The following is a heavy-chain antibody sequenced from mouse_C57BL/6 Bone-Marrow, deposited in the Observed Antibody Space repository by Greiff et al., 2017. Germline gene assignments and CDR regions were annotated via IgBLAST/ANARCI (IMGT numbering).Heavy chain of an antibody. Sequence: QVQLKESGPELVKPGASVKLSCKASGYTFTSYDINWVKQRPGQGLEWIGWIYPRDGSTKYNEKFKGKATLTVDTSSSTAYMELHSLTSEDSAVYFCATYPFAYWGQGTLVTVSA. CDR3: ATYPFAY. CDR2: IYPRDGST. D-gene: IGHD2-10*01. CDR1: GYTFTSYD. J-gene: IGHJ3*01. V-gene: IGHV1-85*01.